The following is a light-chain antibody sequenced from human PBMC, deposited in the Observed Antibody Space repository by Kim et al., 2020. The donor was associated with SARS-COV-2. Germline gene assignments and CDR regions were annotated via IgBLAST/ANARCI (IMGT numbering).Light chain of an antibody. CDR1: QTITNS. Sequence: SQGVRATRPCTASQTITNSLAWCQHTPGHTPRLLSYGASTRATDLPARFSGSGSGTDFTLSISRLEPEEFAVYYCQQYGSSPPITFGPGTRLEIK. CDR3: QQYGSSPPIT. J-gene: IGKJ5*01. V-gene: IGKV3-20*01. CDR2: GAS.